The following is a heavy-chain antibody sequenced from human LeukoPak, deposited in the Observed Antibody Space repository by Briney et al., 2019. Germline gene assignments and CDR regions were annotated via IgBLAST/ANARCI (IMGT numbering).Heavy chain of an antibody. V-gene: IGHV1-18*01. J-gene: IGHJ4*02. CDR2: ISADNGNT. D-gene: IGHD3-9*01. CDR1: VYTFTRYG. CDR3: ASARAGYFDWLLNY. Sequence: ASVKVSCKASVYTFTRYGISWVRQALGQGLEWMGWISADNGNTNYAQKLEGRVTMTTDTSTSTAYMELRSLRSDDTAVYYCASARAGYFDWLLNYWGQGTLVTVSS.